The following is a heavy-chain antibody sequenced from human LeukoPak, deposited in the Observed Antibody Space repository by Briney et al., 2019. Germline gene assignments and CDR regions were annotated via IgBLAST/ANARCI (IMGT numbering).Heavy chain of an antibody. Sequence: SVKVSCKASGGTFSSYAISWVRQAPGQGLEWMGGIIPIFGTANYAQKFQGRVTITADKSTSTAYMELSSLRSEDTAVYYCARGRIVVPRVVNYYYYYGMDVWGNGTTVTVSS. D-gene: IGHD2-2*01. J-gene: IGHJ6*04. CDR3: ARGRIVVPRVVNYYYYYGMDV. CDR1: GGTFSSYA. V-gene: IGHV1-69*06. CDR2: IIPIFGTA.